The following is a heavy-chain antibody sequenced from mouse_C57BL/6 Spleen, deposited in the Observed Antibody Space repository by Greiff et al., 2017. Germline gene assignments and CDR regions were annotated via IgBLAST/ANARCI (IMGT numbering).Heavy chain of an antibody. CDR3: ASSLASCDREDFDY. Sequence: VQLQQPGAELVKPGASVKLSCKASGYTFTSSWMQWVKQRPGQGLEWIGEIDPSDSYTNYNQKFKGKATLTVDTSSSPAYLQLSSLTSEDSAVYYCASSLASCDREDFDYWGQGTTLTVSS. V-gene: IGHV1-50*01. J-gene: IGHJ2*01. D-gene: IGHD6-1*01. CDR1: GYTFTSSW. CDR2: IDPSDSYT.